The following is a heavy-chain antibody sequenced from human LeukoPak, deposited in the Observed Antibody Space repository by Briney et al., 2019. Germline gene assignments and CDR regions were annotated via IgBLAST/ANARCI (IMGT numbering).Heavy chain of an antibody. CDR3: ARSPRWSAVYFDY. D-gene: IGHD5-24*01. CDR1: GYTFTSYA. J-gene: IGHJ4*02. CDR2: INAGNGIT. V-gene: IGHV1-3*01. Sequence: ASVKVSCKASGYTFTSYAMHWVRQAPGQRLEWMGWINAGNGITKYSQKFQGRVTITRDTSASTAYMELSSLRSEDTAVYYCARSPRWSAVYFDYWGQGTLVTVSS.